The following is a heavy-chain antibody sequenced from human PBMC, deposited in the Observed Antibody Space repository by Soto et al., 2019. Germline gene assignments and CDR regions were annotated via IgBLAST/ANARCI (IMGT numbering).Heavy chain of an antibody. J-gene: IGHJ4*02. Sequence: ASETLSLTCAVSGGSISSGGYSWSWIRQPPGKGLEWIGYIYHSGSTYYNPSPKSRVTISVDRSKNQFSLKLSSVTAADSAVYYCARGGVVTNFDYWGQGTLVTVSS. V-gene: IGHV4-30-2*01. CDR1: GGSISSGGYS. CDR3: ARGGVVTNFDY. D-gene: IGHD3-3*01. CDR2: IYHSGST.